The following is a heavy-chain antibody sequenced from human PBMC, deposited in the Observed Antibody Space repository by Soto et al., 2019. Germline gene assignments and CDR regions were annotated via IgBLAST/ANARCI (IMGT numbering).Heavy chain of an antibody. Sequence: GESLKISGEGSGYTFSNFWIGWVRQRPGKGLESMGIIYVADSDTRYSPSFQGHVTISVDNSIRTAYLQWSSLKASDTDMYYCTRRAGYIDYWGQGTLVTVSS. D-gene: IGHD6-13*01. V-gene: IGHV5-51*01. J-gene: IGHJ4*02. CDR1: GYTFSNFW. CDR3: TRRAGYIDY. CDR2: IYVADSDT.